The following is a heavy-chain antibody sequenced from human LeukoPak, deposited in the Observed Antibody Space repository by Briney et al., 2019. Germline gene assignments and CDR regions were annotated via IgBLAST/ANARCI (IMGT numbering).Heavy chain of an antibody. Sequence: PSETLSLTCTVSGGSISSSSYYWGGIRQPPGKGLEWIGSIYYSGSTYYKPSLRSRVTISVDTSKSQFSLKLSSVTAADTAVYYCARHQGGDGYNYYYYYMDVWGKGTTVTVSS. CDR2: IYYSGST. J-gene: IGHJ6*03. V-gene: IGHV4-39*01. CDR3: ARHQGGDGYNYYYYYMDV. CDR1: GGSISSSSYY. D-gene: IGHD5-24*01.